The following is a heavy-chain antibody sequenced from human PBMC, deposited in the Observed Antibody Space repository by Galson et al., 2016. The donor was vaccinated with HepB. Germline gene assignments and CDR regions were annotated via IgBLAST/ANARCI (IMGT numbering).Heavy chain of an antibody. CDR2: IWYDGSEE. CDR3: ARDPVTFYGGAKKGYFFDY. Sequence: SLRLSCAASGFTFRTYGMHWVRQAPGKGLEWVAVIWYDGSEEYYADSVKGRFTISRDNSKKTVYLQMSSLRAEDTAVYYCARDPVTFYGGAKKGYFFDYWGQGTLVTVSS. CDR1: GFTFRTYG. D-gene: IGHD4/OR15-4a*01. V-gene: IGHV3-33*01. J-gene: IGHJ4*02.